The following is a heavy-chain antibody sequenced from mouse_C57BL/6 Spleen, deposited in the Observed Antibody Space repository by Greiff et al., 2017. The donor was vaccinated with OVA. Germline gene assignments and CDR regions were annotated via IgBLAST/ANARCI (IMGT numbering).Heavy chain of an antibody. CDR2: IYPGDGDT. V-gene: IGHV1-82*01. Sequence: VQLQQSGPELVKPGASVKISCKASGYAFSSSWMNWVQQRPGKGLEWIGRIYPGDGDTNYNGKFKGKATLTADKSSSTAYMQLSSLTSAYSAVYFCARHYFDYWGQGTTLTVSS. J-gene: IGHJ2*01. CDR1: GYAFSSSW. CDR3: ARHYFDY.